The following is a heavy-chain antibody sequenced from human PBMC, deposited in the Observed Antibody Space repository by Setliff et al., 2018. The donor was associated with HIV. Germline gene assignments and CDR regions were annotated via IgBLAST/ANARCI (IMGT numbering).Heavy chain of an antibody. CDR3: ARDPHYFDTSGYYSYFYFDF. J-gene: IGHJ4*02. CDR2: ISHSGNT. Sequence: ETLSLTCAVSGYSISSGYYWGWIRQPPGKGLEWIGSISHSGNTYHNPSLQSRVTISLDMSKSQFSLKLRSMSAADTAVYYCARDPHYFDTSGYYSYFYFDFWGQGMLVTVSS. V-gene: IGHV4-38-2*02. CDR1: GYSISSGYY. D-gene: IGHD3-22*01.